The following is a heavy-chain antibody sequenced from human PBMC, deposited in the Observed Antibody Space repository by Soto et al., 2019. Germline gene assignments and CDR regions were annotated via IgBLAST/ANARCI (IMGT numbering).Heavy chain of an antibody. V-gene: IGHV4-34*01. CDR1: GGSFSGYY. CDR3: ARDSPYDPYYYYMDV. CDR2: INHSGST. Sequence: SETLSLTCAVYGGSFSGYYWSWIRQPPGKGLEWIGEINHSGSTNYNPSLKSRVTISVDTSKNQFSLKLSSVTAADTAVYYCARDSPYDPYYYYMDVWGKGTTVTVSS. J-gene: IGHJ6*03. D-gene: IGHD2-21*01.